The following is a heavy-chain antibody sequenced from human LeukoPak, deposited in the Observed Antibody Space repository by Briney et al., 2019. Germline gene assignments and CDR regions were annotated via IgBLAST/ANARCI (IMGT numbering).Heavy chain of an antibody. CDR3: AKDGHCSSTSCYDDGYFDY. CDR2: ISSSGSTI. D-gene: IGHD2-2*01. V-gene: IGHV3-48*03. J-gene: IGHJ4*02. Sequence: GGSLRLSCAASGFTFSSYEMNWVRQAPGKGLEWVSYISSSGSTIYYADSVKGRFTISRDNSKNTLYLQMNSLRAEDTAVYYCAKDGHCSSTSCYDDGYFDYWGQGTLVTVSS. CDR1: GFTFSSYE.